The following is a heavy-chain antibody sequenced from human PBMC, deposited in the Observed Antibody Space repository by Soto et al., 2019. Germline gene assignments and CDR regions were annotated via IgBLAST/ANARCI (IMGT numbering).Heavy chain of an antibody. CDR3: VRWVTAMMGEYYFDY. Sequence: QIQLVQSGPEMKKSGTSVKISCKASGYIFVSQAISWVRQAPGQGLEWVAWISPANSYTHSAQKFQDRVTVTADTSTMTAYLDLKSLRSDDTAEYYCVRWVTAMMGEYYFDYWGQGTLVTVST. V-gene: IGHV1-18*01. CDR2: ISPANSYT. D-gene: IGHD5-18*01. CDR1: GYIFVSQA. J-gene: IGHJ4*02.